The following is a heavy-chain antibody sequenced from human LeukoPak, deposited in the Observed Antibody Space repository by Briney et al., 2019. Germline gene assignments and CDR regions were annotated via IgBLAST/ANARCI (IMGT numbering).Heavy chain of an antibody. J-gene: IGHJ5*02. Sequence: GASVKVSCKVSGYTLTELSMHWVRQAPGKGLEWMGGFDRADGETIYAQKFQGRVTMTEDTSTDTAYMELSSLRSEDTAVYYCATGPYSSSWYGWFDPWGQGPLVTVSS. D-gene: IGHD6-13*01. CDR3: ATGPYSSSWYGWFDP. V-gene: IGHV1-24*01. CDR2: FDRADGET. CDR1: GYTLTELS.